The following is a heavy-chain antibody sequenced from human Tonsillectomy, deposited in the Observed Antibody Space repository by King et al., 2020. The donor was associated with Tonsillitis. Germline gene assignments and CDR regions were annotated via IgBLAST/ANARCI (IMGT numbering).Heavy chain of an antibody. CDR3: ARDQYYDFWSGLLY. D-gene: IGHD3-3*01. CDR1: GFTFSSYG. Sequence: QVQLVESGGGVVQPGRSLRLSCAASGFTFSSYGMHWVRQATGKGLEWVAVIWYDGSNKYYADSVKGRFTISRDNSKNTLYLQMNSLRAEDTAVYYCARDQYYDFWSGLLYWGQGTLVTVSS. J-gene: IGHJ4*02. V-gene: IGHV3-33*01. CDR2: IWYDGSNK.